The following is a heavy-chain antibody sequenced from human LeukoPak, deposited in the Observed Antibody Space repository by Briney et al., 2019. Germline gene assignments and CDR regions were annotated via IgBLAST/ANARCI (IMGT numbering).Heavy chain of an antibody. CDR2: ISSSSSYI. V-gene: IGHV3-21*01. CDR3: ARDRGMTTPQDV. D-gene: IGHD4-11*01. CDR1: GFTFSSYS. Sequence: GGSLRLSCAASGFTFSSYSMNWVRQAPGKGLEWVSSISSSSSYIYYADSAKGRFTISRDNAKNSLYLQMNSLRAEDTAVYYCARDRGMTTPQDVWGQGTTVTVSS. J-gene: IGHJ6*02.